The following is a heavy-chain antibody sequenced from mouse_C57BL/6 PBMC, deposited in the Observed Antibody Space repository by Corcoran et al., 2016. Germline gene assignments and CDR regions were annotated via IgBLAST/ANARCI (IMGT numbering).Heavy chain of an antibody. CDR2: ISYDGSN. V-gene: IGHV3-6*01. D-gene: IGHD1-1*01. CDR3: AREGDCSSYDWYFDV. J-gene: IGHJ1*03. Sequence: DVQLQESGPGIVKPSKSLSLTCSVTGYSITSGYYWNWIRQFPGNKLEWMGYISYDGSNNYNPSLKNRISITRDTSKNQFFLKLNSVTIEDTATYYCAREGDCSSYDWYFDVWGTGTTVTVSS. CDR1: GYSITSGYY.